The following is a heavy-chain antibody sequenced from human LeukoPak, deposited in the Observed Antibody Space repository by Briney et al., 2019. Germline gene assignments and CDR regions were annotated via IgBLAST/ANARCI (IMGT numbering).Heavy chain of an antibody. V-gene: IGHV3-30*04. D-gene: IGHD6-13*01. J-gene: IGHJ3*02. CDR2: ISYDGSNK. CDR1: GFTFSSYA. CDR3: ARVGFSGLPEPGMDAFDI. Sequence: GGSLRLSCAASGFTFSSYAMHWVRQAPGKGLEWVAVISYDGSNKYYADSVKGRFTISRDNSKNTLYLQMNSLRAEDTAVYYCARVGFSGLPEPGMDAFDIWGQGTMVTVSS.